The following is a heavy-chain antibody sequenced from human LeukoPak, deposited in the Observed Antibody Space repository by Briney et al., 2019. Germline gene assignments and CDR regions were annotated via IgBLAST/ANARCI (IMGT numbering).Heavy chain of an antibody. CDR3: ARDLRYCSSTSCYGPHAFDI. Sequence: SETLSLTCTVSGGSISSSSYFWGWIRQPPGKGLEWIGSIYYSGSTYYNPSLKSRVTMSADTSKNQFSLKLSSVTAADTAVYYCARDLRYCSSTSCYGPHAFDIWGQGTMVTVSS. D-gene: IGHD2-2*01. CDR2: IYYSGST. V-gene: IGHV4-39*07. CDR1: GGSISSSSYF. J-gene: IGHJ3*02.